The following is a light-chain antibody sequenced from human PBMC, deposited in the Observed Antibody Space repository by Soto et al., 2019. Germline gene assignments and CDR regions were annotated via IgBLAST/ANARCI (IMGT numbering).Light chain of an antibody. CDR1: QSISSN. J-gene: IGKJ2*02. CDR2: GAS. Sequence: EIVMTQSPATLSVSPGERATLSCRASQSISSNLAWYQQKPGQAPSLLLYGASTRSTGIPARFSGSGSGTDFTLTISSLQSEDFAVYYCHQYNNWPPGTLGQGNKMEIK. CDR3: HQYNNWPPGT. V-gene: IGKV3-15*01.